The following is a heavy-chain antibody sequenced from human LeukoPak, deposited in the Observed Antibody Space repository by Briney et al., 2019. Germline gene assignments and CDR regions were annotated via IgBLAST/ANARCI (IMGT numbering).Heavy chain of an antibody. CDR1: GYTFTSYD. D-gene: IGHD3-10*01. Sequence: ASVKVSCKASGYTFTSYDINWVRQATGQGLEWMGWMNPNSGNTGYAQKFQGRVTMTRNTSISTAYMELSSLRSEDTAVYYCARSAYYYGSGSYYGIDYWGQGTLVTVSS. V-gene: IGHV1-8*01. CDR2: MNPNSGNT. J-gene: IGHJ4*02. CDR3: ARSAYYYGSGSYYGIDY.